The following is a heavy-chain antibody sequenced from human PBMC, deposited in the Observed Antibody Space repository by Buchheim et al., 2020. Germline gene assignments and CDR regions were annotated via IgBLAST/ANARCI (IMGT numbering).Heavy chain of an antibody. CDR2: MNPNSGNT. J-gene: IGHJ6*02. V-gene: IGHV1-8*01. CDR3: ARVPRRPTITISGVVRGYYYGMDV. CDR1: GYTFTSYD. Sequence: QVQLVQSGAEVKKPGASVKVSCKASGYTFTSYDINWVRQATGQGLEWMGWMNPNSGNTGYAQKFQGRVTMTRNTSISTAYMELSSLRSEDTAVYYCARVPRRPTITISGVVRGYYYGMDVWGQGTT. D-gene: IGHD3-3*01.